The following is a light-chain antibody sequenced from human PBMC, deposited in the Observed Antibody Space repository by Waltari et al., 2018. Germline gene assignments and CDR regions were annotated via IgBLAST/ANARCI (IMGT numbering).Light chain of an antibody. Sequence: EIVMTQSPATLSVSPGEGVALSCRASQNIGNDLAWYQQKPGQAPTLLIYHASTRDLGVPARFSGRGSETDFTLIISSLQSEDFAVYYCQQYNSRPPYSFGQGTKLEI. V-gene: IGKV3-15*01. CDR3: QQYNSRPPYS. CDR1: QNIGND. CDR2: HAS. J-gene: IGKJ2*03.